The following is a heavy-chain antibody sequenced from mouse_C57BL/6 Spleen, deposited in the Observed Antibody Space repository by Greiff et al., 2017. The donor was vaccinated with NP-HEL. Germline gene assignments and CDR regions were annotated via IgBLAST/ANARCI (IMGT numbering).Heavy chain of an antibody. CDR2: ISSGSSTI. D-gene: IGHD1-1*01. V-gene: IGHV5-17*01. Sequence: EVQRVESGGGLVKPGGSLKLSCAASGFTFSDYGMHWVRQAPEKGLEWVAYISSGSSTIYYADKVKGRFTISRDNAKNTLFLQMTSLRSEDTAMYYCARNSRGYYAMDYWGQGTSVTVSS. CDR3: ARNSRGYYAMDY. J-gene: IGHJ4*01. CDR1: GFTFSDYG.